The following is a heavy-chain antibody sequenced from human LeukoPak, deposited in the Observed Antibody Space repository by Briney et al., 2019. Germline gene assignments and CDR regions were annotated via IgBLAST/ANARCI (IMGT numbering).Heavy chain of an antibody. CDR1: GGTFSSYA. CDR3: ARSSIAAAGRFEP. V-gene: IGHV1-69*04. Sequence: GASVKVSCKSSGGTFSSYAISWVRQAPGQALEWMGRIIPIRGIANYAQKFQGRVTITADKSTSTAYMELSSLRSEDTAVYYCARSSIAAAGRFEPWGQGTQVTVSS. CDR2: IIPIRGIA. D-gene: IGHD6-13*01. J-gene: IGHJ5*02.